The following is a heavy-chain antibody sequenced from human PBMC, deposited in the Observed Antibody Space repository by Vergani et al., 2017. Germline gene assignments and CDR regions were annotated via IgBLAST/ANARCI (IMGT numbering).Heavy chain of an antibody. CDR3: ARYSQQDNWFDP. CDR2: IYYSGST. J-gene: IGHJ5*02. V-gene: IGHV4-39*07. Sequence: QLQLQESGPGLVKPSETLSLTCTVSGGSISSSSYYWGWIRQPPGKGLEWIGSIYYSGSTNYNPSLKSRVTISVDTSKNQFSLKLSSVTAADTAVYYCARYSQQDNWFDPWGQGTLVTVSS. D-gene: IGHD2-21*01. CDR1: GGSISSSSYY.